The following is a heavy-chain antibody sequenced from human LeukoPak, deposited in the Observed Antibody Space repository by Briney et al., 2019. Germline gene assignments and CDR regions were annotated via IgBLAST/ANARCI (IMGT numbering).Heavy chain of an antibody. V-gene: IGHV3-49*04. D-gene: IGHD5-24*01. CDR1: GFTFGDYA. J-gene: IGHJ6*03. CDR3: TREMATIFYYYYYYMDV. CDR2: IRSKAYGGTT. Sequence: GGSLRLSCTASGFTFGDYAMSWVRQAPGKGLEWVGFIRSKAYGGTTEYAASVKGRFTISRDDSKSIAYLQMNSLKTEDTAVYYCTREMATIFYYYYYYMDVWGKGTTVTISS.